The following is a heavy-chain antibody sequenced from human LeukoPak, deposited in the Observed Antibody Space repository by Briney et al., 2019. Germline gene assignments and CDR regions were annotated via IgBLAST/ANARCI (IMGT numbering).Heavy chain of an antibody. D-gene: IGHD6-6*01. CDR3: AKDSDSSSPPFDY. CDR2: INQDGNEK. V-gene: IGHV3-7*01. J-gene: IGHJ4*02. Sequence: GGSLRLSCAASGFTFSSYWMSWVRQAPGEGLEWVANINQDGNEKYFVDSVKGRFTISRDNAKNSLYLQMNSLRAEDTAVYYCAKDSDSSSPPFDYWGQGTLVTVSS. CDR1: GFTFSSYW.